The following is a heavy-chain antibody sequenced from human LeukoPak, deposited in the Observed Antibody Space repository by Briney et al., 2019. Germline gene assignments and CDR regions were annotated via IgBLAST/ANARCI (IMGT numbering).Heavy chain of an antibody. CDR2: INPNSGGT. V-gene: IGHV1-2*02. D-gene: IGHD6-13*01. CDR1: GYTFTGYY. CDR3: ARDREAKQQLASPDQQYYYYYYMDV. J-gene: IGHJ6*03. Sequence: ASVKVSCKASGYTFTGYYMHWVRQAPGQGLEWMGWINPNSGGTNYAQKFQGRVTMTRDTSISTAYMELSRLRSDDTAVYYCARDREAKQQLASPDQQYYYYYYMDVWGKGTTVTVSS.